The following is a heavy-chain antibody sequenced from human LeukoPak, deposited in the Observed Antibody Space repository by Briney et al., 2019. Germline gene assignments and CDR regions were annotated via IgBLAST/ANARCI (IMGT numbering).Heavy chain of an antibody. CDR1: GYTFTVYY. Sequence: VASVKVSCKASGYTFTVYYMHWVRQAPGQGLEWVGWINPNSGGTNYAQKFQGRVTMTRDTSISTAYMELSRLRSDDTAVYYCATEGSDYDSSGYSQHWGQGTLVTVSS. V-gene: IGHV1-2*02. CDR2: INPNSGGT. CDR3: ATEGSDYDSSGYSQH. J-gene: IGHJ1*01. D-gene: IGHD3-22*01.